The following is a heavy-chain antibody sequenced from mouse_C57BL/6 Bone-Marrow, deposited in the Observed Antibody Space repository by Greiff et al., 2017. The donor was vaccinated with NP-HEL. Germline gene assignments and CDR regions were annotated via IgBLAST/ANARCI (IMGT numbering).Heavy chain of an antibody. D-gene: IGHD1-1*01. CDR3: ARAASYYGSKGY. J-gene: IGHJ2*01. CDR2: IYPRSGNT. Sequence: VQLQESGAELARPGASVRLSCKASGYTFTSYGISWVKQRTGQGLEWIGEIYPRSGNTYYNEKFKGKATLTADKSSSTAYMELRSLTSEDSAVYFCARAASYYGSKGYWGQGTTLTVSS. V-gene: IGHV1-81*01. CDR1: GYTFTSYG.